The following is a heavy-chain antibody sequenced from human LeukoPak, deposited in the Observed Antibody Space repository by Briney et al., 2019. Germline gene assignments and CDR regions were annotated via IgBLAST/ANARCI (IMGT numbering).Heavy chain of an antibody. V-gene: IGHV3-7*01. CDR1: GFTFSNYA. Sequence: GGSLRLSCAASGFTFSNYAMSWVRQAPGKGLEWVANIKQDGSEKYYVDSVKGRFTISRDNAKNSLYLQMNSLRAEDTAVYYCARIVLVVAAIDYWGQGTLVTVSS. D-gene: IGHD2-15*01. CDR3: ARIVLVVAAIDY. CDR2: IKQDGSEK. J-gene: IGHJ4*02.